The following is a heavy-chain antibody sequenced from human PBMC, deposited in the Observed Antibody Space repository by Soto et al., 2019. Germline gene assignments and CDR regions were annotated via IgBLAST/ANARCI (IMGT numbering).Heavy chain of an antibody. J-gene: IGHJ4*02. Sequence: QVQLVESGGGVVHPGRPLRLSCAASGFSFRTYGMHWARQAPGKGLEWVAVIWYDGTKEYYADSVKGRFTIYRDNSENTLYLQMNSLRAEDTAGYYCARDASGATEFWGQGTLVTVSS. V-gene: IGHV3-33*01. CDR3: ARDASGATEF. CDR2: IWYDGTKE. D-gene: IGHD1-26*01. CDR1: GFSFRTYG.